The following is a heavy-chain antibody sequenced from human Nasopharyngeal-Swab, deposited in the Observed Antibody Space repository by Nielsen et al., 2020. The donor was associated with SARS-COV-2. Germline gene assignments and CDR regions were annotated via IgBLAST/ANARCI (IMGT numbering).Heavy chain of an antibody. Sequence: GESLKISCAASGSTFGDYGMSWVRQDPGQGLQWVSGINRNGGSSGYADSVKGRFTISRDNARNSLYLQMNSLRAEDTALYYCARGFNNGPFDNWGQGTLVTVSS. CDR2: INRNGGSS. D-gene: IGHD1/OR15-1a*01. CDR3: ARGFNNGPFDN. V-gene: IGHV3-20*04. CDR1: GSTFGDYG. J-gene: IGHJ4*02.